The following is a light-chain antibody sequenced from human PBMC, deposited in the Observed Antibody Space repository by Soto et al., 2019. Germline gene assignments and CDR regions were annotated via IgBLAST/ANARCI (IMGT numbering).Light chain of an antibody. J-gene: IGKJ4*01. CDR2: TAS. CDR3: IQDYNYPLT. CDR1: QGIRSE. V-gene: IGKV1-6*01. Sequence: AIQMTQSPSSRSASVGDRVTITFRASQGIRSELGWYQQKPGKAPNLLIYTASTLQSGVPSRFSGSGSGTDFTLTISSLQPEDFATYYCIQDYNYPLTFGGGTKVDIK.